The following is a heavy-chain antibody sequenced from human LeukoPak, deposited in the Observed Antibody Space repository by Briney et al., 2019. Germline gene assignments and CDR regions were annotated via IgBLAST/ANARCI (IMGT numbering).Heavy chain of an antibody. CDR1: GGSISSSSYY. D-gene: IGHD3-22*01. CDR2: IYYSGST. V-gene: IGHV4-39*07. CDR3: AVLTGYYYDSSGSDWFDP. Sequence: SETLSLTCTVSGGSISSSSYYWGWIRQPPGKGLEWIGSIYYSGSTYYNPSLKSRVTISVDTSKNQFSLKLSSVTAADTAVYYCAVLTGYYYDSSGSDWFDPWGQGTLVTVSS. J-gene: IGHJ5*02.